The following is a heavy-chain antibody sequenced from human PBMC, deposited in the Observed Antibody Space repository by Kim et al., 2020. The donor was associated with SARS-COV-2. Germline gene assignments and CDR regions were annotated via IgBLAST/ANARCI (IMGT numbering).Heavy chain of an antibody. CDR2: IYYSGST. Sequence: SETLSLTCTVSGGSISSSSYYWGWIRQPPGKGLEWIGSIYYSGSTYYNPSLKSRVTISVDTSKNQFSLKLSSVTAADTAVYYCARGRLLWFGELSRTFWFDPWGQGTLVTVSS. CDR1: GGSISSSSYY. CDR3: ARGRLLWFGELSRTFWFDP. D-gene: IGHD3-10*01. V-gene: IGHV4-39*01. J-gene: IGHJ5*02.